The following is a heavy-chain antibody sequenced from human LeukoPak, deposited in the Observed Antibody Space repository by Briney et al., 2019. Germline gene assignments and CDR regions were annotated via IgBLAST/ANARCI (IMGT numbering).Heavy chain of an antibody. Sequence: GSLRLSCAASGFTFNSYSMNWVRQPPGKGLQWIGEITYRGSPYYHPSLNNRVTISIDASQRHVSLTLSSVTAADTAVYYCATYGGDWKFDSWGQGTLVTVSS. V-gene: IGHV4-34*08. CDR1: GFTFNSYS. CDR3: ATYGGDWKFDS. J-gene: IGHJ4*02. CDR2: ITYRGSP. D-gene: IGHD2-21*01.